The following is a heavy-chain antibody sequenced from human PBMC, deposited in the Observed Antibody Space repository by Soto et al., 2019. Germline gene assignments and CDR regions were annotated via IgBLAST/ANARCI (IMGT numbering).Heavy chain of an antibody. D-gene: IGHD3-3*01. V-gene: IGHV4-34*01. CDR2: INHAGTT. Sequence: QVQLQQWGAGLLKPSGTLSLTCGIYGGYFNANYWSWIRQTPGKGLEWLGEINHAGTTDYNPSLKSRVTISADTSKNQFSLKLSSVTAADTAVYYCATGGLFSSWGHATLVTVSS. CDR1: GGYFNANY. CDR3: ATGGLFSS. J-gene: IGHJ5*01.